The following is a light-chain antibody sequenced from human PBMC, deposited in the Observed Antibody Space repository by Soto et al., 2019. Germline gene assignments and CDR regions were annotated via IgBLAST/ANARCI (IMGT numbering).Light chain of an antibody. V-gene: IGKV1-17*03. CDR1: QGINNY. CDR2: AAS. J-gene: IGKJ1*01. CDR3: LQYNSYPWT. Sequence: DIQMTQSPSAMSASVGDRLTITCRASQGINNYLAWFQQTPGKVPKRLIYAASTLQSGVPSRFSGSGSGTAFSLTISSLQPEDFTTYYCLQYNSYPWTFGQGTKVEIK.